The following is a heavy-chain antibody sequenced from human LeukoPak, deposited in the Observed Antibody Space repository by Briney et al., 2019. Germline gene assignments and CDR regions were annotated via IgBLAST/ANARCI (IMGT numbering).Heavy chain of an antibody. J-gene: IGHJ4*02. CDR3: ALGPLWFGELSHLFFPKPFDY. D-gene: IGHD3-10*01. CDR1: GYTFASYA. CDR2: INAGNGNT. V-gene: IGHV1-3*01. Sequence: ASVKVSCKASGYTFASYAMHWVRQAPGQRLEWMGWINAGNGNTKYSQKFQGRVTITRDTSASTAYMELSSLRSEDTAVYYCALGPLWFGELSHLFFPKPFDYWGQGTLVTVSS.